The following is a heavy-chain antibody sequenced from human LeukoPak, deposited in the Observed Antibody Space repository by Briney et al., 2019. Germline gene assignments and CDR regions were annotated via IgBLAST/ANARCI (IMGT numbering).Heavy chain of an antibody. CDR1: GFTFSSYG. Sequence: PGGSLRLSCAASGFTFSSYGMHWVRQAPGKGLEWVAVISYDGSNKYYADSVKGRFTISRDNSKNTLYLQMNSLRAEDTAMYYCAKDSKYYYDSSGYYTFDYWGQGTLVTVSS. D-gene: IGHD3-22*01. J-gene: IGHJ4*02. CDR3: AKDSKYYYDSSGYYTFDY. CDR2: ISYDGSNK. V-gene: IGHV3-30*18.